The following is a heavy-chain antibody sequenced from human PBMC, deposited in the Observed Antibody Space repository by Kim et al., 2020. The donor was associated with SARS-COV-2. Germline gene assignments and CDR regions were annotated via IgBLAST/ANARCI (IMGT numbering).Heavy chain of an antibody. CDR2: ISWNSGSI. D-gene: IGHD3-16*01. J-gene: IGHJ4*02. Sequence: SLRLSCAASGFSFVDYAMAWVRQAPGKGLEWVSSISWNSGSIGYADSVKGRFTISRDNAKNSLYVQMNSLRAEDTAFYYCARTTGGVSEPPFDCWGQGTLVTVSS. CDR3: ARTTGGVSEPPFDC. V-gene: IGHV3-9*01. CDR1: GFSFVDYA.